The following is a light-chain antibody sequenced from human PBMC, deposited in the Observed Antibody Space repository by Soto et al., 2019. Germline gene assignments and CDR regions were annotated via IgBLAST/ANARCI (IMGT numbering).Light chain of an antibody. Sequence: MTRSPDTXCVSVGQSAPATCRVSQFVSRHLDSYQKKPGKAQXLXXXGASTRANGIPDRFSGSGSGTELTLTISNRKSEDFAGYFCQQYPNVPRITFGEGTRLEI. CDR2: GAS. CDR3: QQYPNVPRIT. J-gene: IGKJ5*01. V-gene: IGKV3-15*01. CDR1: QFVSRH.